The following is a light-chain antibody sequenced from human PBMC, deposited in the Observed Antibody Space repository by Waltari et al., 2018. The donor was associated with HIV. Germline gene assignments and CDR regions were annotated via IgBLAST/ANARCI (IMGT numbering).Light chain of an antibody. CDR1: SSDVGSYNY. CDR3: SSLTSGSTRDV. CDR2: EVN. V-gene: IGLV2-14*01. J-gene: IGLJ1*01. Sequence: QSALTQPASVSGSPGQSITISCTGTSSDVGSYNYVSWYQQEPGKAPKLMIYEVNNRPSGISNRFSGSKSGNTASLTISGLQAEDEADYYCSSLTSGSTRDVFGTGTKVTVL.